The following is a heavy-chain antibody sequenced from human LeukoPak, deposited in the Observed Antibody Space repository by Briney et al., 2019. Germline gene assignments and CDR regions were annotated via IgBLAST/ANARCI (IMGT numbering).Heavy chain of an antibody. J-gene: IGHJ4*02. CDR3: ARAGYTISSYRFDY. CDR1: GGSIKSYW. V-gene: IGHV4-4*07. CDR2: IYTTVRT. D-gene: IGHD3-16*02. Sequence: PSETLSLMCSVSGGSIKSYWWSWIRQPAGKGLEFIGRIYTTVRTNYNPSLKSRVSMSVDTSKNEFSLELRSVTAADTAVYFCARAGYTISSYRFDYWGQGALVTVSS.